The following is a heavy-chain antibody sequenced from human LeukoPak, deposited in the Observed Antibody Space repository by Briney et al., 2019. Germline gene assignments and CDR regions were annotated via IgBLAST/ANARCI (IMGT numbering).Heavy chain of an antibody. V-gene: IGHV1-18*01. CDR1: GYTFTSYG. J-gene: IGHJ6*02. CDR2: ISAYNGNT. Sequence: GSSVKVSCKASGYTFTSYGISWVRQAPGQGLEWMGWISAYNGNTNYAQKLQGRVTMTTDTSTSTAYMELRSLRSDDTAVYYCAREWYCSSTSCSLGGYYYYGMDVWGQGTTVTVSS. CDR3: AREWYCSSTSCSLGGYYYYGMDV. D-gene: IGHD2-2*01.